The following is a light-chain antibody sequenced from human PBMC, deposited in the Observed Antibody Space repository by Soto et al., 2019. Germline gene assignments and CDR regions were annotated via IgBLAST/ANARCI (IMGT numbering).Light chain of an antibody. J-gene: IGKJ3*01. CDR3: QQSNGLPLT. CDR1: QGISTY. CDR2: AAS. V-gene: IGKV1-12*01. Sequence: DLQLTQSPSSVSASVGDRVTITCRASQGISTYLAWYQQRPGRAPTLLISAASRLQSGVPSRFSGSGSGTAFTLTISSLQPEDSGTYYCQQSNGLPLTFGPGTGVEIK.